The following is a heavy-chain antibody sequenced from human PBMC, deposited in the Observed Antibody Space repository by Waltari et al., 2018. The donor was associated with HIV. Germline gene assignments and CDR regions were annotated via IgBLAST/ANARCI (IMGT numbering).Heavy chain of an antibody. V-gene: IGHV1-24*01. D-gene: IGHD3-16*01. CDR3: ATGGGTTSIQLYDLDV. CDR1: GYTLSDLS. J-gene: IGHJ6*02. Sequence: QVQLIPSGAEVKKPGASVKVSCKVFGYTLSDLSMHWVRQAPGKGLEWMGGLDPEGCETIYEQKFQGRVTMTEDTSTDSAYMELSSLTSEDTAVYYCATGGGTTSIQLYDLDVWGQGTTVTVSS. CDR2: LDPEGCET.